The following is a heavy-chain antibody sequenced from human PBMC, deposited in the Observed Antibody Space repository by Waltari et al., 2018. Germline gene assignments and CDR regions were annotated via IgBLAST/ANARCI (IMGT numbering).Heavy chain of an antibody. CDR3: AREGRGSSKGGFYY. D-gene: IGHD1-26*01. Sequence: QVQLQESGPGLVKPSETLSLTCTVSGGSISSHYWSWIRQPPGKGLEWIGYIYYRGRTNYTPSRKSRVTNSVDTSKNQFSLKLGSVTAADTAVYYCAREGRGSSKGGFYYWGQGTLVTVSS. CDR2: IYYRGRT. V-gene: IGHV4-59*11. J-gene: IGHJ4*02. CDR1: GGSISSHY.